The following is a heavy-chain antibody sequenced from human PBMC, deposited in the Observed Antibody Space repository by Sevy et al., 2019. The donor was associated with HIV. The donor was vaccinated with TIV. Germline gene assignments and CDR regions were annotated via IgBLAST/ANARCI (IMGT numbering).Heavy chain of an antibody. CDR1: GFTFRSYG. CDR2: ISYDGSDK. J-gene: IGHJ5*02. Sequence: GGSLRLSCEASGFTFRSYGMHWVRQAPGRGLEWVAVISYDGSDKYYAESVQGRFTISRDNSRNTLYLQMNSLRPEDTALYYCARDSGKRVAASTPSAFDPWGQGTLVTVSS. D-gene: IGHD2-15*01. V-gene: IGHV3-30*03. CDR3: ARDSGKRVAASTPSAFDP.